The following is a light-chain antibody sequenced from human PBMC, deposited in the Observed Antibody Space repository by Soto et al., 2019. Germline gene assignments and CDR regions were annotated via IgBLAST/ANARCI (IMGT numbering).Light chain of an antibody. V-gene: IGKV3-20*01. CDR2: DAS. CDR3: QQYGSSPPSWT. Sequence: ENVLTQSPGTLSLSPGERATLSCRASQSVSSSYLAWYQQKPGQPPRLLIFDASNRATGIPDRFSGSGSGTDFTLTISSLEPEDFAVYYCQQYGSSPPSWTFGQGTKVEIK. CDR1: QSVSSSY. J-gene: IGKJ1*01.